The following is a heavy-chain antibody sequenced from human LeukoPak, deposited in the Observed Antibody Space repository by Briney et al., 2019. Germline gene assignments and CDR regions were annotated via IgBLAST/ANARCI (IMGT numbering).Heavy chain of an antibody. CDR1: GYTFTFYY. CDR2: INPNSGGT. Sequence: ASVKVSSKASGYTFTFYYMHWVRQAPGQGLEWMGWINPNSGGTNYAQKFQGRVTMTRHTSISTAYMELSRLRSDDTAVYYCAREPHPGYLGYWGQGTLVTVSS. V-gene: IGHV1-2*02. D-gene: IGHD6-13*01. J-gene: IGHJ4*02. CDR3: AREPHPGYLGY.